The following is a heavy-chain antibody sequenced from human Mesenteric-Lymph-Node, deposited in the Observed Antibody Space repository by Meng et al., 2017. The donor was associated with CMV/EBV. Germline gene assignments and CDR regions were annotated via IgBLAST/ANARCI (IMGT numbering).Heavy chain of an antibody. CDR2: ISDTGITI. CDR1: GFKMSDYY. J-gene: IGHJ4*02. V-gene: IGHV3-11*01. D-gene: IGHD6-13*01. CDR3: ARDSSVGNLTPYFFDY. Sequence: GSLRLSCAASGFKMSDYYMNWIRQAPGKGLEWISYISDTGITIYDADSVKGRFTVSRDNAKNVLFLQMNSLRVEDTAVYFCARDSSVGNLTPYFFDYWGRGTLVTVSS.